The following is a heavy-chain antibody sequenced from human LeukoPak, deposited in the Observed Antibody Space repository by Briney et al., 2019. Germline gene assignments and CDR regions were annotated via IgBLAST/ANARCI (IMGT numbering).Heavy chain of an antibody. Sequence: ASVKVSCTASGYTFTTYYMHWVRQAPGQGLEWMGIINPSGGSTTYAQNFQGRVTMTRDTSTSAVYMEVSSLRSEDTAVYYCARRIIAAAGPNWFDPWGQGTLVTVSS. CDR2: INPSGGST. J-gene: IGHJ5*02. V-gene: IGHV1-46*01. CDR1: GYTFTTYY. CDR3: ARRIIAAAGPNWFDP. D-gene: IGHD6-13*01.